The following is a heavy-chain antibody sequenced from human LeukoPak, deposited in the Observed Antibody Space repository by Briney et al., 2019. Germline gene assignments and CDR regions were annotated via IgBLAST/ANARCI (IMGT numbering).Heavy chain of an antibody. CDR1: GYTFTGYY. D-gene: IGHD3-10*01. CDR3: ARGRDEIDY. V-gene: IGHV1-2*02. Sequence: ASVKVSCKACGYTFTGYYMHWVRQAPGQGLEWMGWINPNSGDSNIAQNFQIRVTMTRDKSISTIYMELRRLRFDDTAVYYCARGRDEIDYWGQGTLVTVSS. CDR2: INPNSGDS. J-gene: IGHJ4*02.